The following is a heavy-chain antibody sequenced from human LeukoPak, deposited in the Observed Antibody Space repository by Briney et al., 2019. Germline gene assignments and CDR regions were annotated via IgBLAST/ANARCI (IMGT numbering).Heavy chain of an antibody. V-gene: IGHV3-74*01. CDR2: INSDGSST. CDR3: ARGHIVVVTGDAFDL. CDR1: GFTFSSYW. D-gene: IGHD2-21*02. J-gene: IGHJ3*01. Sequence: GGSLRLSCAASGFTFSSYWMHWVRQAPGKGLVWVSRINSDGSSTSYADSVKGRFTISRDNAKNTLYLQMNSLRAEDTAVYYCARGHIVVVTGDAFDLWGQGTLVTVSS.